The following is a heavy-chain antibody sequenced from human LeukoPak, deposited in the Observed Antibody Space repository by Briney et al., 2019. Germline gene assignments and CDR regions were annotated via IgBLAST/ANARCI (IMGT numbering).Heavy chain of an antibody. CDR3: ARRGYSYGSDY. Sequence: PSETLSLTCAVYGGSFSGYYWSWIRQPPGKGLEWIGEINHSGSTNYNPSLKSRVTISVDTSKNQFSLKLSSVTAADTAAYYCARRGYSYGSDYWGQGTLVTVSS. V-gene: IGHV4-34*01. CDR1: GGSFSGYY. J-gene: IGHJ4*02. CDR2: INHSGST. D-gene: IGHD5-18*01.